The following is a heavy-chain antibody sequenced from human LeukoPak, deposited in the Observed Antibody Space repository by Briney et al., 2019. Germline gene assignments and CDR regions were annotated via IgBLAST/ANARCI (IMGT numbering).Heavy chain of an antibody. V-gene: IGHV1-2*02. CDR1: GYTCTGYY. Sequence: ASVKVSCKAPGYTCTGYYIHWVRQAPGQGLEWMGWINANSGGTNYAQKFQGRVTMTRDTSISTIYMELTRLTSDDTAVYYCARHRSQTYSIDYWGQGTLVTVSS. J-gene: IGHJ4*02. CDR3: ARHRSQTYSIDY. D-gene: IGHD2-15*01. CDR2: INANSGGT.